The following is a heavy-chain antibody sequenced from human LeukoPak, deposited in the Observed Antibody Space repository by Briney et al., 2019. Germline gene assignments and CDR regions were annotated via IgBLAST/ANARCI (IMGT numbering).Heavy chain of an antibody. J-gene: IGHJ4*02. CDR1: GFTFSTYA. CDR3: AKGWEYSSGFDS. CDR2: LSGSGVYT. D-gene: IGHD6-19*01. Sequence: PGRSLRLSCAASGFTFSTYAMSWVRQAPGKGLEWVSALSGSGVYTHYADSVKGRFTISRDNSKNTLYLQMNSLRAEDTAVYYCAKGWEYSSGFDSWGQGTLVTVSP. V-gene: IGHV3-23*01.